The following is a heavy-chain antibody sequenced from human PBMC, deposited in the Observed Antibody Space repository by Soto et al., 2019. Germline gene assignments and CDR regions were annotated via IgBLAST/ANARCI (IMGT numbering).Heavy chain of an antibody. Sequence: GGSLRLSCAASGFTFSSYAMSWVRQAPGKGLEWVSAISGSGGSTYYADSVKGRFTISRDNSKNTLYLQMNSLRAEDTAVYYCARENDFWSGYYRGSWFDPWGQGTLVTVSS. CDR1: GFTFSSYA. CDR2: ISGSGGST. CDR3: ARENDFWSGYYRGSWFDP. V-gene: IGHV3-23*01. D-gene: IGHD3-3*01. J-gene: IGHJ5*02.